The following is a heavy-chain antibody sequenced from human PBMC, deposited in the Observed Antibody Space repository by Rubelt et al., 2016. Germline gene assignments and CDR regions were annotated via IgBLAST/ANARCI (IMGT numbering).Heavy chain of an antibody. J-gene: IGHJ4*02. CDR3: AKPGSKNIWNDDFDS. CDR2: ISYDGTNH. V-gene: IGHV3-30*18. CDR1: GFPFSRYG. D-gene: IGHD1-1*01. Sequence: QVQLVESGGGVVQPGRSLRLSCAASGFPFSRYGMHWVRQAPGKGLEWVAGISYDGTNHYYGESVTGRFTISRHSSNNTVCLQVNSLRAEDTAIYYWAKPGSKNIWNDDFDSWGQGTLVTVSP.